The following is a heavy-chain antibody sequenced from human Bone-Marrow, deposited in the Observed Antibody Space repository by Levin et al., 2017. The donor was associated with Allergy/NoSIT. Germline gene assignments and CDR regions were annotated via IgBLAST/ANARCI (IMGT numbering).Heavy chain of an antibody. CDR2: ISYDENAK. CDR3: AKGYNGVCSRTHCYTNYMDY. V-gene: IGHV3-30*18. D-gene: IGHD2-2*01. Sequence: GGSLRLSCAASGFIFRNFGMYWVRQAPGKGLQWVAVISYDENAKYYADSVKGRFTISRDRSKNTVYLEMNSLRPEDTAVYFCAKGYNGVCSRTHCYTNYMDYWGRGTLVTVSS. J-gene: IGHJ4*02. CDR1: GFIFRNFG.